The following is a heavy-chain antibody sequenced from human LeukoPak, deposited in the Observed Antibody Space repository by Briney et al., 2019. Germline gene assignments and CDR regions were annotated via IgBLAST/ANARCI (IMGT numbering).Heavy chain of an antibody. J-gene: IGHJ5*02. V-gene: IGHV3-11*01. CDR1: GFTFNDYY. D-gene: IGHD5-24*01. CDR2: INIGGTNT. Sequence: GGSLRLSCAASGFTFNDYYMSWIRQAPGKGLEWLSYINIGGTNTHYADSVKGRFTISRDNAKKSLYLEMNNQRAEDTAVYSTDGAGFDTWGQGVLVTVSS. CDR3: DGAGFDT.